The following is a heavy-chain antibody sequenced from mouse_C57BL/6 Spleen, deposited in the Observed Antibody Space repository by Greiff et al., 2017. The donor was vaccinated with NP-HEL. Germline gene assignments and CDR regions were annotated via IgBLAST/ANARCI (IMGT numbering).Heavy chain of an antibody. D-gene: IGHD1-1*01. CDR1: GFTFSSYG. Sequence: EVKLVESGGDLVKPGGSLKLSCAASGFTFSSYGMSWVRQTPDKRLEWVATISSGGSYTYYPDSVKGRFTISRDNAKNTLYLQMSSLKSEEPAMYYCERQGRNYEDFDYWGKGTTLTVSS. CDR3: ERQGRNYEDFDY. J-gene: IGHJ2*01. CDR2: ISSGGSYT. V-gene: IGHV5-6*01.